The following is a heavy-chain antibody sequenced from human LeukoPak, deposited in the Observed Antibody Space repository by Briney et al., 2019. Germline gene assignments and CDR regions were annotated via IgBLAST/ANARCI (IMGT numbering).Heavy chain of an antibody. J-gene: IGHJ4*02. CDR3: ARDGFVGAADY. V-gene: IGHV3-7*01. CDR2: IKEDGSKH. CDR1: GFIISGYW. Sequence: QPGGSLRLSCAASGFIISGYWMNLVRPAPGKGQGWVANIKEDGSKHHYVVSVRCRFTISRDNAKNSLYLQMNSLRVEDTAVYYCARDGFVGAADYWGQGTLVTVSS. D-gene: IGHD6-13*01.